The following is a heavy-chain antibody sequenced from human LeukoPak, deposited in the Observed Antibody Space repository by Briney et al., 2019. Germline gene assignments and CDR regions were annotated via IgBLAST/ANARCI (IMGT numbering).Heavy chain of an antibody. J-gene: IGHJ3*02. V-gene: IGHV1-18*01. Sequence: ASVKVSCKASGYTFTNYGISWVRQAPGQGLEWMGWISAYNGNTHYAQNLQGRVTMTTDTSTSTAYMELRSLKSDDTAIYYCARVPAPGYCSGDNCYPDAFDIWGQGTMVTVSS. CDR2: ISAYNGNT. CDR3: ARVPAPGYCSGDNCYPDAFDI. D-gene: IGHD2-15*01. CDR1: GYTFTNYG.